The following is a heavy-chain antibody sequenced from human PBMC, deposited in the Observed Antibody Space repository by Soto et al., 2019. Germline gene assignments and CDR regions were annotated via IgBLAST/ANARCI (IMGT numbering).Heavy chain of an antibody. V-gene: IGHV3-30-3*01. CDR2: IPYDGSNK. J-gene: IGHJ6*02. Sequence: PGGSLRLSCAASGFTFSSYAMHWVRQAPGKGLEWVAVIPYDGSNKYYADSVKGRFTISRDNSKNTLYLQMNSLRAEDTAVYYCARDKAVRGVIGSYYYGMDVWGQGTTVTVSS. CDR1: GFTFSSYA. CDR3: ARDKAVRGVIGSYYYGMDV. D-gene: IGHD3-10*01.